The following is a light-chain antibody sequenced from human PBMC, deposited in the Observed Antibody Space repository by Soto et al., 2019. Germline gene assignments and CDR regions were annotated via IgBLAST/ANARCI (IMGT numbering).Light chain of an antibody. V-gene: IGLV2-23*01. CDR2: EGS. J-gene: IGLJ1*01. CDR3: CLYAGSFTYV. Sequence: QAGLTQPASVSGSPGQSITISCTGTSSDVGSGSHNLVSWYQQRPGKVPKLMIYEGSKRPSGVSNRFSGSKSGYTASLTISGLQAEDEADYFCCLYAGSFTYVFGTGPKVTVL. CDR1: SSDVGSGSHNL.